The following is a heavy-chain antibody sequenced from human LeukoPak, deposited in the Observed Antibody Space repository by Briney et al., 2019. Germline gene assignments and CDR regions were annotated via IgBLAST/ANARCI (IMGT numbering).Heavy chain of an antibody. V-gene: IGHV3-43*01. CDR2: ISWDGVVT. D-gene: IGHD1-26*01. CDR1: GFTFDDYT. CDR3: ATDLNGGSYYGPFDD. J-gene: IGHJ4*02. Sequence: GGSLRLSCAASGFTFDDYTMHWVRQAPGKGLEWVSLISWDGVVTHYADSVKGRFTISRDKSKNSLYLQMNSLRPEDTAFYYCATDLNGGSYYGPFDDWGQGTLVTVSS.